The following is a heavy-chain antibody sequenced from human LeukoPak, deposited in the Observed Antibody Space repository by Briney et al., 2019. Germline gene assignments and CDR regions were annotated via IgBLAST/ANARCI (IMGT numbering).Heavy chain of an antibody. D-gene: IGHD6-6*01. J-gene: IGHJ6*03. CDR2: IYYSGST. V-gene: IGHV4-31*01. Sequence: SQTLSLTCTVSGGSISSGGYYWSWIRQHPGKGLEWIGYIYYSGSTYYNPSLKSPVTISVDTSKNQFSLKLSSVTGADTAVYYCARVSSSSSVGYYYYMDVWGKGTTVTVSS. CDR3: ARVSSSSSVGYYYYMDV. CDR1: GGSISSGGYY.